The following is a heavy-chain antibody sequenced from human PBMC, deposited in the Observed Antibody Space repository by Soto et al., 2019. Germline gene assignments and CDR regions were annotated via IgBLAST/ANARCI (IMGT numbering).Heavy chain of an antibody. D-gene: IGHD2-15*01. CDR3: ASGGDLLSH. CDR2: ISNSGRII. J-gene: IGHJ4*02. V-gene: IGHV3-11*01. CDR1: GFAFSDYY. Sequence: GGSLRLSCAASGFAFSDYYMTWIRQAPGKGLEWVSYISNSGRIINYADSVRGRFTISRDNAKNSLYLQMNSLRVEDTAVYYCASGGDLLSHWGQGTRVTVSS.